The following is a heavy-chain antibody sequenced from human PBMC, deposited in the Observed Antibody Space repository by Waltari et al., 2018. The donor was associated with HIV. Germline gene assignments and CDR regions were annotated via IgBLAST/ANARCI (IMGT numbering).Heavy chain of an antibody. CDR3: SRDFGF. D-gene: IGHD3-3*01. J-gene: IGHJ4*02. Sequence: VQLVESGGDLVQPGGSVRLSCAAAGFTFSDHFMDWVRWAPGKGREWVARSSKKAASYTPDYAASVRGRFIIARDDSKSSVFLQMNSLKTEDTAVYYCSRDFGFWGPGTLVTVSS. V-gene: IGHV3-72*01. CDR1: GFTFSDHF. CDR2: SSKKAASYTP.